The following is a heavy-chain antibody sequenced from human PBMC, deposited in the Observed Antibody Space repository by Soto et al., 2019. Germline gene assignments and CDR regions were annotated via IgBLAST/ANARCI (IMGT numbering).Heavy chain of an antibody. CDR2: ISAYNGNT. Sequence: QVQLVQSGAEVKKPGASVKVSCKASGYTFTSYGISWVRQAPGQGLEWMGWISAYNGNTNYAQKLQGRVTLTTDTXRSTAXXEQRNLRSDDTAVYYCARPVVVADTLSVYYYGMDVWGQGTTVTVSS. V-gene: IGHV1-18*01. D-gene: IGHD2-15*01. CDR3: ARPVVVADTLSVYYYGMDV. J-gene: IGHJ6*02. CDR1: GYTFTSYG.